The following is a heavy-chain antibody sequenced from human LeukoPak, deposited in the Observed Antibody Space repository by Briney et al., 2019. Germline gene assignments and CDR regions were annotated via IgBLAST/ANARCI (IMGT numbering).Heavy chain of an antibody. CDR2: IYYSGSA. CDR3: ARNQAVVGNHGAVDI. J-gene: IGHJ3*02. V-gene: IGHV4-28*01. Sequence: SETLSLTCDVSGYSISSSHWWGWFRQPPGKGLEWIGYIYYSGSAYYNTSLNSRITMSVDTSKNQFSLKVTSVTALDTAVYYCARNQAVVGNHGAVDIWGQGTMVTVSS. CDR1: GYSISSSHW. D-gene: IGHD2-15*01.